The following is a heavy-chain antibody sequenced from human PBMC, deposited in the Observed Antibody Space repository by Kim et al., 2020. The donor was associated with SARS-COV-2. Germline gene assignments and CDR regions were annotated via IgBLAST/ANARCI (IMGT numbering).Heavy chain of an antibody. CDR3: ALRGDYSSFDY. D-gene: IGHD4-4*01. Sequence: SETLSLTCAVYGGSFSGYYWSWIRQPPGKGLEWIGEINHSGSTNYNPSLKSRVTISVDTSKNQFSLKLSSVTAADTAVYYCALRGDYSSFDYWGQGTLVTVSS. J-gene: IGHJ4*02. CDR1: GGSFSGYY. V-gene: IGHV4-34*01. CDR2: INHSGST.